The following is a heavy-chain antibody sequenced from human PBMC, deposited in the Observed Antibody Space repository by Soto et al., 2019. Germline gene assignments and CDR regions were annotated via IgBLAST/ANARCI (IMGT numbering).Heavy chain of an antibody. CDR1: GYSFTSYW. V-gene: IGHV5-51*01. D-gene: IGHD2-15*01. CDR2: IYPGDSDT. CDR3: ARHTEYCSGGSCYSNWYFDL. Sequence: GESLKISCKGSGYSFTSYWIGWVRQMPGKGLEWMGIIYPGDSDTRYSPSFQGQVTISADKSISTAYLQWSSLKASDTAMYYCARHTEYCSGGSCYSNWYFDLWGRGTLVTASS. J-gene: IGHJ2*01.